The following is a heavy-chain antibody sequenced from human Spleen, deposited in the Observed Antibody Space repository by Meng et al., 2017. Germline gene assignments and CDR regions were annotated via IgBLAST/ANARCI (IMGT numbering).Heavy chain of an antibody. D-gene: IGHD6-19*01. V-gene: IGHV4-59*08. Sequence: QVQLQESGPGLVKPSETLSLTCSVSGGSIRDYYWSWIRQPPGRGLEWIGSIFHSGSPTNNPSLKSRVTISVDTSKKQFSLRLTSVTAADTAVYYCVRSSGWVRTGFDPWGQGTLVTVSS. CDR3: VRSSGWVRTGFDP. CDR1: GGSIRDYY. J-gene: IGHJ5*02. CDR2: IFHSGSP.